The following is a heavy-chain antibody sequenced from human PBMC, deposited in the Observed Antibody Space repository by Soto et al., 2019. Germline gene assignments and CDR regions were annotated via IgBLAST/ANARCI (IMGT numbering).Heavy chain of an antibody. J-gene: IGHJ5*02. CDR2: IYHSGST. CDR3: ERRVESRSFWFDP. CDR1: GGSFSGYY. Sequence: PXGTLSLTCAVYGGSFSGYYWTWIRQTPEKGLEWIGEIYHSGSTTHNPSLKSRVTISVDRSKNQFSLNLNSVTAADTAIYYCERRVESRSFWFDPWGQGTQVTVSS. V-gene: IGHV4-34*01. D-gene: IGHD3-10*01.